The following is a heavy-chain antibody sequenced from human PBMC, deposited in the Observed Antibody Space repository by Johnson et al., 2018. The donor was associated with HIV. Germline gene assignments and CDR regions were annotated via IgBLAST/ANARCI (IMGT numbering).Heavy chain of an antibody. D-gene: IGHD4-23*01. CDR2: ISSNGGST. CDR1: GFTFSSYA. J-gene: IGHJ3*02. CDR3: ARDGGETVVGSGAFDI. Sequence: EKLVESGGGLVQPGGSLRLSCAASGFTFSSYAMHWVRQAPGKGLEYVSAISSNGGSTYYANSVKGRFTISRDNSKNTLYLQMNSLRAEDTAVYYCARDGGETVVGSGAFDIWGQGTMVTVSS. V-gene: IGHV3-64*01.